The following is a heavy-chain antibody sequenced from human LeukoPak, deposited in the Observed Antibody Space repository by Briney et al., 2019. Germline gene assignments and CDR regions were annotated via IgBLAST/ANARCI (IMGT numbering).Heavy chain of an antibody. CDR1: GYSFTSYW. J-gene: IGHJ4*02. CDR3: ARLEGNHDFWNFDY. V-gene: IGHV5-51*01. CDR2: IYPGDSDT. Sequence: GESLKISCKGTGYSFTSYWIGWVRQMPGKGLKWMGIIYPGDSDTRYSPSFQGHVTISADKSISTPYLQWSSLKASDTAMYYCARLEGNHDFWNFDYWGQGTLVTVSS. D-gene: IGHD3-3*01.